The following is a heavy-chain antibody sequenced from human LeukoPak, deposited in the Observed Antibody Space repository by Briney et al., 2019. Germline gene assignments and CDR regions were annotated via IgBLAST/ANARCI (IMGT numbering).Heavy chain of an antibody. CDR3: AREPLYCSSTSCYLADAFDI. CDR1: GGSIGSYY. J-gene: IGHJ3*02. D-gene: IGHD2-2*01. CDR2: IYYSGST. V-gene: IGHV4-59*01. Sequence: SDTLTLTCTVSGGSIGSYYWSWIRQPPGKGLEWLGYIYYSGSTNYNPSLKSRVTISVDTSKNQFSLKLSSVTAADTAVYYCAREPLYCSSTSCYLADAFDIWGQGTMVTVSS.